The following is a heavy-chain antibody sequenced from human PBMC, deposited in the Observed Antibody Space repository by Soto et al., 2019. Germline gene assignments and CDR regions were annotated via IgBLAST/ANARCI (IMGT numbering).Heavy chain of an antibody. V-gene: IGHV4-30-4*01. CDR2: IYYSGST. J-gene: IGHJ4*02. D-gene: IGHD3-10*01. CDR3: ARDRRRNYYYDY. CDR1: GGSISSGDYY. Sequence: QVQLQESGPGLVKPSQTLSLTCTVSGGSISSGDYYWSWIRQPPGKGLEWIGYIYYSGSTYYNPSLKSRVTISVATSKNQFALKLSSVPAADTAVYYCARDRRRNYYYDYWGQGTLVTVSS.